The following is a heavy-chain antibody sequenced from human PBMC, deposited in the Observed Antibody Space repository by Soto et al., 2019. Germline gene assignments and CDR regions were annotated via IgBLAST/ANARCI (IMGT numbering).Heavy chain of an antibody. Sequence: GGSLRLSCAASGFTFSSYWMSWVRQAPGKGLEWVANIKQDGSEKNYVDSVKGRFTISRDNAKNSLYLQMNSLRAEDTAVYYCARGGYYDILTGYSTLRYWGQGTLVTVSS. CDR2: IKQDGSEK. D-gene: IGHD3-9*01. CDR3: ARGGYYDILTGYSTLRY. V-gene: IGHV3-7*03. J-gene: IGHJ4*02. CDR1: GFTFSSYW.